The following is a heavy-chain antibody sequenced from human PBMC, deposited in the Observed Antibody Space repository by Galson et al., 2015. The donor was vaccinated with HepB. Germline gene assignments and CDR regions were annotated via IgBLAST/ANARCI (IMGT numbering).Heavy chain of an antibody. D-gene: IGHD6-13*01. J-gene: IGHJ4*02. CDR2: IYSGGAT. CDR1: GFTVSSNY. CDR3: ARGYSRSWYSGLGY. Sequence: LRLSCAASGFTVSSNYMTWVRQAPGKGLEWVSVIYSGGATDYADSVKGRFTISRDNSKNTPYLQMHSLRTEDTAVYYCARGYSRSWYSGLGYWGQGTLVTVSS. V-gene: IGHV3-53*01.